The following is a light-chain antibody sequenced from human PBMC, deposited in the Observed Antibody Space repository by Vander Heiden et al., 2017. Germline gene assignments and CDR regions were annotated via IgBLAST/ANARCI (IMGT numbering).Light chain of an antibody. CDR1: SSDVGGYNY. J-gene: IGLJ1*01. Sequence: QSALTQPASVSVSPGQSITISCTGTSSDVGGYNYVSWYQQHPGKAPKLMIYDVSSRPSGVSNRFSGSKSGNTASLTISGLQAEDEADYYCSSYTTMITLENVFGTGTKVTVL. CDR2: DVS. V-gene: IGLV2-14*03. CDR3: SSYTTMITLENV.